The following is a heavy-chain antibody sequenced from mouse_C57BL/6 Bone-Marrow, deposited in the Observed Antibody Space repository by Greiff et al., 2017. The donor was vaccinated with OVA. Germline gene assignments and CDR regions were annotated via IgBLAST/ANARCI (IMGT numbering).Heavy chain of an antibody. D-gene: IGHD1-1*01. CDR3: ARRITTVVRYVDV. J-gene: IGHJ1*03. CDR1: GYTFTSYG. CDR2: IYPRSGTT. V-gene: IGHV1-81*01. Sequence: QVQLKPSGAELARPGASVKLSCKASGYTFTSYGLSWVQQSPGQGLAWIGEIYPRSGTTSYHEKFKGKATLTAEQSSSTAYMELRSLTSTDSAVYVCARRITTVVRYVDVWGTGTTVTVSS.